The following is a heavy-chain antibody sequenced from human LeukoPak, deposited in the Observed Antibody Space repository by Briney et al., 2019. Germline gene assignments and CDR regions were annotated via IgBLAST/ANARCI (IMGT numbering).Heavy chain of an antibody. CDR1: GYTFINFG. CDR3: ARARDSGGYASDI. V-gene: IGHV1-18*01. CDR2: ISTYNGNT. J-gene: IGHJ3*02. Sequence: ASVKVSCKTSGYTFINFGISWVRQAPGQGLEGVGWISTYNGNTNYAEKFQDRVTMSTDTSTNTGYMEMRSLKSGDTAVYFCARARDSGGYASDIWGQGTMVTVSS. D-gene: IGHD3-22*01.